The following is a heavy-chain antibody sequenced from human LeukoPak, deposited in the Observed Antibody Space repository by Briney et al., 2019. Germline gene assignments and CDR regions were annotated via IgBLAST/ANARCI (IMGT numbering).Heavy chain of an antibody. CDR3: ATDQTPYYYDSTPWAFDI. D-gene: IGHD3-22*01. CDR2: FDPEDGET. V-gene: IGHV1-24*01. Sequence: ASVKVSCKVSGYTLTELSMHWVRQAPGKGLEWMGGFDPEDGETIYAQKFQGRVTMTEDTSTDTAYMELSSLRSEDTAVYYCATDQTPYYYDSTPWAFDIWGQGTMVTVSS. J-gene: IGHJ3*02. CDR1: GYTLTELS.